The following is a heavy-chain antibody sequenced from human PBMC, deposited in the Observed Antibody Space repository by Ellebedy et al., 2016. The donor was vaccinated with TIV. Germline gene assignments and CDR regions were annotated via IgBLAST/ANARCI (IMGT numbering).Heavy chain of an antibody. Sequence: AASVKVSCKASGYTFTGYYMHWVRQAPGQGLEWMGWINPTSGDTNYAQKFQGWVTMTRDTSISTAYMELRRLRSDDTAVYYCARQSKGIISYYYYGMDVWGQGTTVTVSS. J-gene: IGHJ6*02. CDR2: INPTSGDT. D-gene: IGHD3-10*01. V-gene: IGHV1-2*04. CDR1: GYTFTGYY. CDR3: ARQSKGIISYYYYGMDV.